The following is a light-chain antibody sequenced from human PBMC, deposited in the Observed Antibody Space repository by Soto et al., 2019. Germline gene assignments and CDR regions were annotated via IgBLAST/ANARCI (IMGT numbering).Light chain of an antibody. CDR1: TGAVTSGQT. CDR2: DTS. Sequence: QAVVTQEPSLTVSPGGTVTLTCASSTGAVTSGQTPYWFQQKPGQAPRTLVYDTSKRPSRTPARFSGSLLGDKAALTLSGAQPEDEADYYCLLSYTGYRVFGTGTKLTV. CDR3: LLSYTGYRV. J-gene: IGLJ1*01. V-gene: IGLV7-46*01.